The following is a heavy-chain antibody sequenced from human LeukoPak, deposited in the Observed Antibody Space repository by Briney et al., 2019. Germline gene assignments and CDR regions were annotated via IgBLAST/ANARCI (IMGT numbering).Heavy chain of an antibody. V-gene: IGHV4-39*01. CDR1: GGSISSSSYY. J-gene: IGHJ4*02. CDR2: IYYSGST. Sequence: SETLPLTCTVSGGSISSSSYYWGWIRQPPGKGLEWIGSIYYSGSTYYNPSLKSRVTISVDTSKNQFSLKLSSVTAADTAVYYCARHRSALDWGQGTLVTVSS. CDR3: ARHRSALD. D-gene: IGHD6-19*01.